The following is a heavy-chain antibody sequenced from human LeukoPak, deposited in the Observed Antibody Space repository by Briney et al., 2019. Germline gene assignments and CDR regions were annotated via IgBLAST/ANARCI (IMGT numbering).Heavy chain of an antibody. J-gene: IGHJ4*02. CDR3: ARHHPGQWLDY. V-gene: IGHV4-59*08. CDR2: IYYSGST. D-gene: IGHD6-19*01. Sequence: SQTLSLTCTVSGGSISSYYWSWIRQPPGKGLEWIGYIYYSGSTNYNPSLKSRVTISVDTSKNQFSLKLSSVTAADTAVYYCARHHPGQWLDYWGQGTLVTVSS. CDR1: GGSISSYY.